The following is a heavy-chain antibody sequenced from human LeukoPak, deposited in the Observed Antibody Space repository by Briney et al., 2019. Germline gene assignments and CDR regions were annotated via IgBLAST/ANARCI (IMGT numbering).Heavy chain of an antibody. CDR2: INPNSGGT. J-gene: IGHJ3*02. CDR3: ACSGDGYIAEDAFDI. V-gene: IGHV1-2*02. CDR1: GYTFTGYY. Sequence: ASVKVSCKASGYTFTGYYMHWVRQAPGQGLEWMGWINPNSGGTNYAQKFQGRVTMTRDTSISTAYMELSRLRSDDTAVYYCACSGDGYIAEDAFDIWGQGTMVTVSS. D-gene: IGHD5-24*01.